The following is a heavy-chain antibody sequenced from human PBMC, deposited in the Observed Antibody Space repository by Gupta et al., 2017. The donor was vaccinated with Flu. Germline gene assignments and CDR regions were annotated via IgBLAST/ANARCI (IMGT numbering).Heavy chain of an antibody. D-gene: IGHD6-19*01. CDR1: GASFRNYY. V-gene: IGHV4-34*01. CDR2: INHSGST. Sequence: QVQLQQWGAGLLKPSETLSLTCTVYGASFRNYYWTWIRQPPGKGLEWIGEINHSGSTNYNPSLKSRVLISIDTSKSQFSLRLNSLTAADTAVYYCARFGGWYSADWFDPWGQGTLVTVSS. CDR3: ARFGGWYSADWFDP. J-gene: IGHJ5*02.